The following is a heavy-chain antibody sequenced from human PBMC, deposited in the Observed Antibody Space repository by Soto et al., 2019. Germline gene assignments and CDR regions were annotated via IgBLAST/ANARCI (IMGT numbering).Heavy chain of an antibody. Sequence: QVQLQESGPGLVKPSETLSLTCTVSGGSISSYYWSWIRQPPGKGLEWIGYIYYSGSTNYNPSLKSRVTISVDTSKNQFSLKLSSVTAADTAVYYCARVGGRVGAPTRFDYWGQGTLVTVSS. CDR1: GGSISSYY. CDR3: ARVGGRVGAPTRFDY. V-gene: IGHV4-59*01. D-gene: IGHD1-26*01. CDR2: IYYSGST. J-gene: IGHJ4*02.